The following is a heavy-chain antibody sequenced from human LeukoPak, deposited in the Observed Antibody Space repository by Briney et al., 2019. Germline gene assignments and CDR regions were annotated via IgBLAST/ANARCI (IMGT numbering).Heavy chain of an antibody. V-gene: IGHV3-30*18. J-gene: IGHJ4*02. Sequence: GGSLRLSCAASGFTFSSYGMHWVRQAPGKGLEWAAVISYDGSNKYYADSVKGRFTISRDNSKNTLYLQMNSLRAEDTAVYYCAKDDDGENYDSSGLIDYWGQGTLVTVSS. CDR1: GFTFSSYG. CDR3: AKDDDGENYDSSGLIDY. CDR2: ISYDGSNK. D-gene: IGHD3-22*01.